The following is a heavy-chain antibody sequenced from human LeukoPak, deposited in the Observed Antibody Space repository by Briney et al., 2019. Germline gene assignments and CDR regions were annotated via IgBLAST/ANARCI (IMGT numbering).Heavy chain of an antibody. CDR1: GFTFDDYA. V-gene: IGHV3-9*03. CDR3: AKDYSGSFDAFDI. Sequence: GGSLRLSCAASGFTFDDYAMHWARQAPGKGLEWVSGISWNSGSIGYADSVKGRFTISRDNAKNSLYLQMNSLRAEDMALYYCAKDYSGSFDAFDIWGQGTMVTVSS. CDR2: ISWNSGSI. D-gene: IGHD1-26*01. J-gene: IGHJ3*02.